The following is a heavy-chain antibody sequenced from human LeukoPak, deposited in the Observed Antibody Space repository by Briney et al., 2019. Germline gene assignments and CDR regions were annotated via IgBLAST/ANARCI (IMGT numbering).Heavy chain of an antibody. CDR1: GGSISSSSYY. CDR2: IYYSGST. Sequence: SETLSLTCTVSGGSISSSSYYWGWIRQPPGKGLEWIGSIYYSGSTYYNPSLKSRVTISIDTSKNQFSLKLSSVTAADTAVYYCARRLAGTEDYWGQGILVTVSS. J-gene: IGHJ4*02. V-gene: IGHV4-39*01. D-gene: IGHD6-13*01. CDR3: ARRLAGTEDY.